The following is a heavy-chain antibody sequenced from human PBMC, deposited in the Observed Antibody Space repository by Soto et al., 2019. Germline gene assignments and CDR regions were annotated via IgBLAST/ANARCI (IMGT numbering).Heavy chain of an antibody. V-gene: IGHV3-21*01. J-gene: IGHJ6*03. Sequence: GGSLRLSCAASGFTFSSYSMNWVRQAPGKGLEWVSSISSSSSYIYYADSVKGRFTISRDNAKNSLYLQMNSLRAEDTAVYYCASIPVLLPVQYSRPGGYYYYYMDVWGKGTTVTVSS. CDR2: ISSSSSYI. CDR1: GFTFSSYS. D-gene: IGHD6-6*01. CDR3: ASIPVLLPVQYSRPGGYYYYYMDV.